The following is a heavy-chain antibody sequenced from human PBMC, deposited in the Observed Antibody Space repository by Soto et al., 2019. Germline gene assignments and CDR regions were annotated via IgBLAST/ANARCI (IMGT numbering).Heavy chain of an antibody. D-gene: IGHD2-2*02. V-gene: IGHV4-59*01. CDR3: ARSDCSSTSCYTPALLV. Sequence: QVQLQESGPGLVKPSETLSLTCTVSGGSISSYYWSWIRQPPGKGLEWIGYNHYSGSTNYNPSLKSRVTISVDTSKHQFSLKRSSVTAADTAVYYCARSDCSSTSCYTPALLVWGQGTLVTVSS. CDR1: GGSISSYY. CDR2: NHYSGST. J-gene: IGHJ4*02.